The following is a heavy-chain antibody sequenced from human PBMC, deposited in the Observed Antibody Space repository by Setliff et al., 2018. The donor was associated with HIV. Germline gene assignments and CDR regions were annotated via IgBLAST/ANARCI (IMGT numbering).Heavy chain of an antibody. Sequence: SETLSLTCTVSGYSISSGYYWGWIRQPPGKGLEWIGSIYHSGSTNYNPSLKSRVTISVDKSKNQFSLKLSSVTAADTAVYFCARGRCSDAACFFDYWGQGTLVTVSS. D-gene: IGHD3-16*01. CDR3: ARGRCSDAACFFDY. V-gene: IGHV4-38-2*02. J-gene: IGHJ4*02. CDR1: GYSISSGYY. CDR2: IYHSGST.